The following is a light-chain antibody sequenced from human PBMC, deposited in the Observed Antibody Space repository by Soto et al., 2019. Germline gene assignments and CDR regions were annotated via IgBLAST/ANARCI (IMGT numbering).Light chain of an antibody. CDR3: QHYNSDSEA. CDR2: KAS. V-gene: IGKV1-5*03. CDR1: QTISSW. Sequence: DIPMTQSPSTLSGSVGDRVTITCRASQTISSWLAWYQQKPGKAPKLMIYKASTLKSGVPSRFSGSGSGTEFTLTISSLQPDDFATYYCQHYNSDSEAFGQGTKVDLK. J-gene: IGKJ1*01.